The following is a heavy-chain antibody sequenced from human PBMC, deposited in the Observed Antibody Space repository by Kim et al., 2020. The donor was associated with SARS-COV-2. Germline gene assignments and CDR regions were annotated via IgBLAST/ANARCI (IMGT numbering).Heavy chain of an antibody. Sequence: EQNYGDSGRGRFTVSRDNGKNSLFLQMASLRAEDTAMYYCVGHGHWRFDYWGQGTLVTVSS. J-gene: IGHJ4*02. CDR2: EQ. V-gene: IGHV3-7*03. D-gene: IGHD4-17*01. CDR3: VGHGHWRFDY.